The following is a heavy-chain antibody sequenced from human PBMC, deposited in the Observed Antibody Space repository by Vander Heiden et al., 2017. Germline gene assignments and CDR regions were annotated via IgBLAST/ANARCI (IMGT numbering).Heavy chain of an antibody. D-gene: IGHD3-22*01. Sequence: EVQLVQSGAEVKKPGESLKISCKGSGYSFTSYWIGWVRQMPGKGLEWMGIIYPGDSETNYSPSFQGQVTISADKSSSTAYLQWSRLEASDTAMYYCARSPYDSSGYLVYWGQGTLVTVSS. CDR3: ARSPYDSSGYLVY. J-gene: IGHJ4*02. CDR2: IYPGDSET. V-gene: IGHV5-51*03. CDR1: GYSFTSYW.